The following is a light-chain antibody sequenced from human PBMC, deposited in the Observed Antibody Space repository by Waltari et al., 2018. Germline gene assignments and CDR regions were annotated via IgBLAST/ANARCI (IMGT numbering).Light chain of an antibody. CDR1: ASDVAFYNY. CDR3: NSYTGSSSWV. Sequence: QSAPTQPASVSGSPGQSITISCTGTASDVAFYNYLSWYQQHPGKAPKVIIYDVSERPSGVSNRFSGSKSGNSAFLTISGLQAEDEADYYCNSYTGSSSWVFGGGTKLTV. CDR2: DVS. V-gene: IGLV2-14*03. J-gene: IGLJ3*02.